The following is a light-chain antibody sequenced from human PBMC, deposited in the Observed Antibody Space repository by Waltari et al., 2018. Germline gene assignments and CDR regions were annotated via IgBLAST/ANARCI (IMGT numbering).Light chain of an antibody. J-gene: IGLJ1*01. CDR1: DSNIGKNT. Sequence: QSVLTQPPSVSGAPGQRVTISCSGRDSNIGKNTVNWYQQLPGTAPRFLISNNNLRPSGVPDRFSGSKSGTSASLAISGLQSEDEADYYCASWHNSLNAYVFGTGTKVTVL. CDR3: ASWHNSLNAYV. V-gene: IGLV1-44*01. CDR2: NNN.